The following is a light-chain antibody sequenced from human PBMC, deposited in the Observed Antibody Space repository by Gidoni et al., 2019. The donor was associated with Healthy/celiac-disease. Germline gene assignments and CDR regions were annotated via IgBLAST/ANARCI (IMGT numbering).Light chain of an antibody. V-gene: IGLV2-14*01. CDR1: SSDVGGYNY. CDR3: SSYTSSSTKV. Sequence: GQSITISCTGTSSDVGGYNYVSWYQQHPGKAPKLMIYEVSNRSSGVSNRFSGSKSGNTASLTISGLQAEDEADYYCSSYTSSSTKVFGGGTKLTVL. J-gene: IGLJ3*02. CDR2: EVS.